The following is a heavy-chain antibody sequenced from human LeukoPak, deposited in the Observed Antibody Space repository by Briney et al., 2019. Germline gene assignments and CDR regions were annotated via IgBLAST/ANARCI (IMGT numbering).Heavy chain of an antibody. CDR2: CNPEDGET. CDR3: ATVSF. CDR1: GYSFNSYA. Sequence: ASVKVSCKASGYSFNSYAINWVRQAPGQGLEWMGGCNPEDGETIYAQKFQARVTMTEDTSTDTAYMELSSLRSEDTAVYYCATVSFWGQGTLVTVSS. J-gene: IGHJ4*02. V-gene: IGHV1-24*01.